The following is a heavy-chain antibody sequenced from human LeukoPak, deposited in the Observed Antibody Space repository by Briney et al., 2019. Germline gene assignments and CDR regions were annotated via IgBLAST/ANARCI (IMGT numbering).Heavy chain of an antibody. CDR1: GGTYSSYA. J-gene: IGHJ6*03. CDR3: ARGLLDGWEWLTPYYYYYMDV. D-gene: IGHD6-19*01. V-gene: IGHV1-69*05. Sequence: SVKVSCKASGGTYSSYAISWVRQAPGQGLEWMGGIIPIFGTANYAQKFQGRVTITTDESTSTAYMELSSLRSEDTAVYYCARGLLDGWEWLTPYYYYYMDVWGKGTTVTVSS. CDR2: IIPIFGTA.